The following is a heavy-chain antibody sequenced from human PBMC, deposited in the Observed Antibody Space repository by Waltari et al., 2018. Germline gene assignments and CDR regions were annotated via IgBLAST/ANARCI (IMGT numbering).Heavy chain of an antibody. CDR2: MNRDRRGT. D-gene: IGHD2-2*01. V-gene: IGHV3-74*01. CDR1: GFTFTSYW. CDR3: ARGGAYHACDI. J-gene: IGHJ3*02. Sequence: EVQLVESGGGLVQPGGSLRLSCAASGFTFTSYWMYWVRQAPGKGLVYLSSMNRDRRGTTYPDAVKGRFTVSRDNTKNTLYLKMNSLGVQDTALYYCARGGAYHACDIWGQGTLVTVSS.